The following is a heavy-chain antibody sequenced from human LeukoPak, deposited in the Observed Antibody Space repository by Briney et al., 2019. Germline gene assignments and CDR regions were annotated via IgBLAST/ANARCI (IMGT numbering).Heavy chain of an antibody. CDR1: GGSIISDY. CDR2: IYYSGST. V-gene: IGHV4-59*01. J-gene: IGHJ6*03. Sequence: SETLSPTCTVSGGSIISDYWSWFRQPPGKGLEWIGYIYYSGSTNYNPSLKSRVTILVDTSKNQFSLKLSSVAAADTAVYYCARWTYSGSYYYMDVWGKGTTVTVSS. D-gene: IGHD1-26*01. CDR3: ARWTYSGSYYYMDV.